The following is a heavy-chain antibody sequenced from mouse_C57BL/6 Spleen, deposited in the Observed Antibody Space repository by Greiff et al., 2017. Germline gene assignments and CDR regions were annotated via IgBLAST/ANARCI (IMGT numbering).Heavy chain of an antibody. V-gene: IGHV1-47*01. CDR3: ARGGEYYAMDD. Sequence: QVQLQQPGAELVKPGSSVQMSCKASGYTFTTYPLDLMKQNHGKSLEWIGNFHPSNYDTQYNQKFKGKATLTVEKSSSTVYLELSRLTSDDAAVYYSARGGEYYAMDDWGQGTSGTASS. D-gene: IGHD2-13*01. J-gene: IGHJ4*01. CDR1: GYTFTTYP. CDR2: FHPSNYDT.